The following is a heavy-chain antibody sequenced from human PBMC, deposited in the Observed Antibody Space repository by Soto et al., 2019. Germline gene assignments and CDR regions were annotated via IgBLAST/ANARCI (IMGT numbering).Heavy chain of an antibody. J-gene: IGHJ4*02. CDR2: IYYSGST. Sequence: SETLSLTCTVSGGSISSYYWSWIRQPPGEGLEWIGYIYYSGSTNYNPSLKSRVTISVDTSKNQFSLKLSSVTAADTAVYHCARAYGGYADYWGQGALVTVSS. CDR1: GGSISSYY. D-gene: IGHD5-12*01. V-gene: IGHV4-59*01. CDR3: ARAYGGYADY.